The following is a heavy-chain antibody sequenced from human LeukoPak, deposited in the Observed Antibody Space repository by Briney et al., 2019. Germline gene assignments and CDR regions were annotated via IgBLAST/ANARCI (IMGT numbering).Heavy chain of an antibody. J-gene: IGHJ4*02. CDR1: GGSFSGYY. CDR2: INHSGST. CDR3: ARYCSSTSCYVRGSFDY. Sequence: SETLSLTCAVYGGSFSGYYWSWIRQPPGKGLEWIGEINHSGSTNYNPSLKSRVTMSVDTSKNQFSLKLSSVTAADTAVYYCARYCSSTSCYVRGSFDYWGQGTLVTVSS. D-gene: IGHD2-2*01. V-gene: IGHV4-34*10.